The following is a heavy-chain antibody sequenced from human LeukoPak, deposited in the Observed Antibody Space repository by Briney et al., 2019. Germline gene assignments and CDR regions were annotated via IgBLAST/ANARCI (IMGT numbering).Heavy chain of an antibody. CDR3: ARAREQHYYASGNYYNSPQFDY. CDR2: ISAYNGNT. D-gene: IGHD3-10*01. Sequence: GASVKVSCKASGYTFTSYGISWVRQAPGQGLEWMGWISAYNGNTNYAQKLQGRVTMTTDTSTSTAYMELRSLRSDDTAVYYCARAREQHYYASGNYYNSPQFDYWGQGTLVTVSS. CDR1: GYTFTSYG. J-gene: IGHJ4*02. V-gene: IGHV1-18*01.